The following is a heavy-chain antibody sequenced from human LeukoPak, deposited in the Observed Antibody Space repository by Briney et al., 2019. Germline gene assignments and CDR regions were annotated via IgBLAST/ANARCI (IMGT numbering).Heavy chain of an antibody. V-gene: IGHV3-30*04. Sequence: PGGSLRLSCAASEFTFSSYAMHWVRQAPGKGLEWVAVISYDGSNKYYADSVKGRFTISRDNSKNTLYLQMNSLRAEDTAVYYCARVQWAFDIWGQGTMVTVSS. J-gene: IGHJ3*02. D-gene: IGHD6-19*01. CDR2: ISYDGSNK. CDR3: ARVQWAFDI. CDR1: EFTFSSYA.